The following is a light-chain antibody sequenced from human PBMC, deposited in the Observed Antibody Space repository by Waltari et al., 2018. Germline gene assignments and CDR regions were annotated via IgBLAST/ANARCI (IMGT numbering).Light chain of an antibody. V-gene: IGKV3-11*01. CDR2: DAS. CDR3: QQRRTWPLT. CDR1: QSVSYY. Sequence: EIVLTQSPATLSLSPGERATLSCRASQSVSYYLAWYQQRPGQAPRLLIDDASSRATGIPARFSGSGSGTDFTLTISSLEPEDFAVYYCQQRRTWPLTFGGGTKVEI. J-gene: IGKJ4*01.